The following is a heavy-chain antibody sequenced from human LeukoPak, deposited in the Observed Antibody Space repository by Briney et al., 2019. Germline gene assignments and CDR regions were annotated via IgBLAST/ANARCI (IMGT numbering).Heavy chain of an antibody. Sequence: SETLSLTCTVSGGXISSSSNYWGWIRQPPGKGLEWIGSIYYSGSTYYNPSLKSRVTISVDTSKSQFSVKLSSVTAADTAVYYCAKDSGSWGFDYWGQGTLVTVSS. J-gene: IGHJ4*02. CDR1: GGXISSSSNY. CDR3: AKDSGSWGFDY. CDR2: IYYSGST. D-gene: IGHD6-13*01. V-gene: IGHV4-39*02.